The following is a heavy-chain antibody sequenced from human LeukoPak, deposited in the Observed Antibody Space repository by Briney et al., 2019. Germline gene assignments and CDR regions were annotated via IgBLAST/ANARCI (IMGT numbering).Heavy chain of an antibody. CDR1: GFTFSSYS. D-gene: IGHD2-2*01. V-gene: IGHV3-48*01. Sequence: GGSLRLSCAASGFTFSSYSMNWVRQAPGKGLEWVSYISSSSSTIYYADSVKGRFTISRDNAKNSLYLQMNSLRAEDTAVYYCARSAPAAMLLYYYGMDVWGQGTTVTVSS. J-gene: IGHJ6*02. CDR2: ISSSSSTI. CDR3: ARSAPAAMLLYYYGMDV.